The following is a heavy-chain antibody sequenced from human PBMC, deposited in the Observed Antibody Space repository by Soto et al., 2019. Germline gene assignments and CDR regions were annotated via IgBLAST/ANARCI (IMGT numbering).Heavy chain of an antibody. CDR1: GFTFSSYA. V-gene: IGHV3-23*01. CDR2: ISESGTIT. J-gene: IGHJ6*02. D-gene: IGHD2-2*01. CDR3: ARYIPGVRYYGMDV. Sequence: EVQLLESGGGLVQPGGSLRLSCAASGFTFSSYAMKWVRQAPGKGLEWVSLISESGTITYYADSVKGRFTISRDNSGNPLFLQMYSLSAEDTAVYYCARYIPGVRYYGMDVWGQGTTVTVSS.